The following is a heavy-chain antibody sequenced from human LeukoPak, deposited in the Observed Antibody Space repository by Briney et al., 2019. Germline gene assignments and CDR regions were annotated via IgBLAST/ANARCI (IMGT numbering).Heavy chain of an antibody. CDR1: GGSISSSNW. V-gene: IGHV4-4*02. CDR2: IYHSGST. Sequence: PSETLSLTCAVSGGSISSSNWWSWVRQPPGKGREWSGEIYHSGSTNYNPSLKSRVTISVDKSKNQFSLQLSSVTAADTAVYYCARSTYYYYYYMGVWGKGTTVTVSS. CDR3: ARSTYYYYYYMGV. D-gene: IGHD2-2*01. J-gene: IGHJ6*03.